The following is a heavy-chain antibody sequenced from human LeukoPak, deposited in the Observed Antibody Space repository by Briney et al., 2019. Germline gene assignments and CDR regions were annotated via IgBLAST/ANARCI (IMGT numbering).Heavy chain of an antibody. Sequence: GGSLRLSCAVSGFIFSNYGMHWVRRAPGRGLECVAFIRYDGSNKDYADSVKGRFTISRDNSKNTLYLQMNSLRAEDTAVYYCAKDCSSGSYMPYCMDVWGKGTTVTISS. J-gene: IGHJ6*03. D-gene: IGHD6-25*01. CDR1: GFIFSNYG. CDR3: AKDCSSGSYMPYCMDV. CDR2: IRYDGSNK. V-gene: IGHV3-30*02.